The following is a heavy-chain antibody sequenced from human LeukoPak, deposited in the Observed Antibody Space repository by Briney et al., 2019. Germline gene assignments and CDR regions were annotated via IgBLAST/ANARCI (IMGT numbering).Heavy chain of an antibody. CDR2: VYYSGST. V-gene: IGHV4-39*01. D-gene: IGHD3-10*01. Sequence: RTSETLSLTCIVSGDSISSNSYYWGWIRQPPGKGLEWITSVYYSGSTYYNPSLMSRVTISVDTSKNQFSLKLNSMTAADTAVYYCVRHVLVRRVITNFDLWGQGTLVTVSS. CDR1: GDSISSNSYY. J-gene: IGHJ4*02. CDR3: VRHVLVRRVITNFDL.